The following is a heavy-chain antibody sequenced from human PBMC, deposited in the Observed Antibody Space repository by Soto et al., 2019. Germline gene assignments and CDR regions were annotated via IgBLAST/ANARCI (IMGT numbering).Heavy chain of an antibody. CDR2: IRSKANSYAT. CDR1: GFTFSGSA. J-gene: IGHJ6*02. V-gene: IGHV3-73*01. D-gene: IGHD5-18*01. Sequence: GGSLRLSCAASGFTFSGSAMHWVRQASGKGLEWVGRIRSKANSYATAYAASVKGRFTISRDDSKNTAYLQMNSLKTEDTAVYYCTSSRGYSYGQVYYYYGMDVWGQGTTVTVSS. CDR3: TSSRGYSYGQVYYYYGMDV.